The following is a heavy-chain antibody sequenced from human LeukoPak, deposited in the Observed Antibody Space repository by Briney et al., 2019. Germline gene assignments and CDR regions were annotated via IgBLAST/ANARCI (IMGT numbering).Heavy chain of an antibody. CDR3: AKDAGPIVGTTSWTSGSRVFDS. J-gene: IGHJ4*02. CDR2: ISGSGGTA. D-gene: IGHD1-26*01. Sequence: GGSLRLSCAASGFTFDDYGMSWVRQAPGKGLEWVSTISGSGGTAYYADSVKGRFTISRDNAKNTLYLQMNSLRVDDTAIYFCAKDAGPIVGTTSWTSGSRVFDSWGQGTLVAVSS. CDR1: GFTFDDYG. V-gene: IGHV3-23*01.